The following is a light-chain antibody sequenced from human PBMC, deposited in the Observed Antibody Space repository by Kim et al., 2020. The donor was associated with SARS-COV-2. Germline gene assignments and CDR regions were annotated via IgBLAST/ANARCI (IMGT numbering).Light chain of an antibody. V-gene: IGLV10-54*01. CDR3: SACDASLSAWV. CDR2: RRN. Sequence: TTTPICTRKSNNVGNKGALWLQQQQGRRPKLLSGRRNNRPSEISERFSASRSGSTASLTITGLQPEDEADYYCSACDASLSAWVFGGGTQLTVL. J-gene: IGLJ3*02. CDR1: SNNVGNKG.